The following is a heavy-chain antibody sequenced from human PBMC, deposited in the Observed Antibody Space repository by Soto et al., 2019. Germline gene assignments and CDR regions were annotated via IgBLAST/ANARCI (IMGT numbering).Heavy chain of an antibody. CDR2: IYYSGST. J-gene: IGHJ5*02. CDR1: GGSISSGDYY. D-gene: IGHD3-3*01. V-gene: IGHV4-31*03. Sequence: QVQLQESGPGLVKPSQTLSLTCTVSGGSISSGDYYWSWIRQHPGKGLEWIGYIYYSGSTYYNPSLKRRVTISVDTSKNQFSLKLSSVTAADTAVYYCARWWSGSRRGFDPWGQGTLVTVSS. CDR3: ARWWSGSRRGFDP.